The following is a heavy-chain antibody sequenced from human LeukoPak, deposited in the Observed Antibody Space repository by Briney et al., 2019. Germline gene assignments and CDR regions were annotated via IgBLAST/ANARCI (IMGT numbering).Heavy chain of an antibody. CDR2: INTYNGNT. V-gene: IGHV1-18*01. D-gene: IGHD3-22*01. Sequence: ASVKVSCKASGYTFTSYGISWVRQAPGQGLEWMGWINTYNGNTKYAQNLQGRVTMTTDTSTSTAYMELRSLRSDDTAVYYCARDGTAHSYYDRSGYYVSWLDPWGQGTLVTVSS. CDR3: ARDGTAHSYYDRSGYYVSWLDP. CDR1: GYTFTSYG. J-gene: IGHJ5*02.